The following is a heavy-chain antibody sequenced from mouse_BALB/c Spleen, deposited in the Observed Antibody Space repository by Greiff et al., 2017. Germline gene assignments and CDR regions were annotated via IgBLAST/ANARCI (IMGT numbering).Heavy chain of an antibody. Sequence: EVKLQESGPGLVKPSQSLSLTCTVTGYSITSDYAWNWIRQFPGNKLEWMGYISYSGSTSYNPSLKSRISITRDTSKNQFFLQLNSVTTEDTATYYCARSGDYDGAYFDYWGQGTTLTVSS. V-gene: IGHV3-2*02. D-gene: IGHD2-4*01. J-gene: IGHJ2*01. CDR3: ARSGDYDGAYFDY. CDR2: ISYSGST. CDR1: GYSITSDYA.